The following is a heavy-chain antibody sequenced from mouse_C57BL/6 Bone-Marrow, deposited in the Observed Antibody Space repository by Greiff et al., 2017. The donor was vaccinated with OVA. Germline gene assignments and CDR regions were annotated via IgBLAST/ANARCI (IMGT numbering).Heavy chain of an antibody. D-gene: IGHD2-2*01. CDR2: IWWVDDK. Sequence: QVTLKESGPGILQPSQTLSLTCSFSGFSLSTFGMGVGWIRQPSGKGLEWLAHIWWVDDKYYNPALKSRLTISKNTSKNQVFLKIANVDTADTATYYCARMRGYDRYYAMDYWGQGTSVTVSS. J-gene: IGHJ4*01. CDR1: GFSLSTFGMG. CDR3: ARMRGYDRYYAMDY. V-gene: IGHV8-8*01.